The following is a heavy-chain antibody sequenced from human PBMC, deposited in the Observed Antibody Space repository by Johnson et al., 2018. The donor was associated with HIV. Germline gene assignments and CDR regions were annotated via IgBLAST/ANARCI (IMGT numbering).Heavy chain of an antibody. V-gene: IGHV3-74*02. Sequence: MRLVESGGGLVQPGGSLRLSCAASGFTISTFWMHWVRQVPGKGLMWVSRISGDGSSSSYADSVKGRFTISRDNSKNTLYLQMNSLRAGDTAVYYCARGVLAFDIWGQGTMVTVSS. J-gene: IGHJ3*02. CDR3: ARGVLAFDI. CDR2: ISGDGSSS. CDR1: GFTISTFW. D-gene: IGHD2-8*01.